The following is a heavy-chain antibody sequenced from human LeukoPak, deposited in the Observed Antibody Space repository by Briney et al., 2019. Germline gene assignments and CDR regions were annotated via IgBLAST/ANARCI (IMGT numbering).Heavy chain of an antibody. Sequence: PGGSLRLSCAASGFTFSSYSMNWVRQAPGKGLEWVSYITSSSGTIYDADSVKGRFTISRDNAKNSLYLQMNSLRAEDTAVYYCAKKWGVGTTTLDYFDYWGQGTLVTVSS. D-gene: IGHD1-26*01. CDR2: ITSSSGTI. CDR3: AKKWGVGTTTLDYFDY. J-gene: IGHJ4*02. CDR1: GFTFSSYS. V-gene: IGHV3-48*01.